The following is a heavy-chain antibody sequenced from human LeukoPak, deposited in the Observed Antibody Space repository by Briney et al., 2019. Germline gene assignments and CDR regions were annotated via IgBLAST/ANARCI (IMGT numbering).Heavy chain of an antibody. CDR1: GFTFSNAW. CDR3: TTFFEDLRYCSSTSCYGDAFDI. Sequence: NPGGSLRLSCAASGFTFSNAWMSWVRQAPGKGLEWVGRIKSKTDGGTTDYAAPVKGRFTISRDDSKNTLYLQMNSLKTEDTAVYYCTTFFEDLRYCSSTSCYGDAFDIWGQGTMVTVSS. J-gene: IGHJ3*02. D-gene: IGHD2-2*01. V-gene: IGHV3-15*01. CDR2: IKSKTDGGTT.